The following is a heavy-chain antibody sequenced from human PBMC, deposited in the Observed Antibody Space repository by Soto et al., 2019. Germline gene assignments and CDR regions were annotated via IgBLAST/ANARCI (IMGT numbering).Heavy chain of an antibody. D-gene: IGHD5-12*01. Sequence: QVQLVQSGAEVRQPASSVKVSCKTSGGTFSSYAISWVRQAPGQGLEWMGGIVPIVGTTTYAQKFQGRVTITADEATSTAYMQLSRLRSDDTAVYYCVRVVAIPGYPYHWGQGTLVTVSS. J-gene: IGHJ5*02. CDR3: VRVVAIPGYPYH. V-gene: IGHV1-69*12. CDR2: IVPIVGTT. CDR1: GGTFSSYA.